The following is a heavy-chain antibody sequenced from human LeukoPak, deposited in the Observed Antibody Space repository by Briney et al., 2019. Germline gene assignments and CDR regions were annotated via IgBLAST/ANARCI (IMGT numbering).Heavy chain of an antibody. CDR2: ISYDESNK. CDR1: GFTFSSYA. Sequence: GGSLRLSCAASGFTFSSYAMHWVRQAPGKGLEWVAVISYDESNKYYADSVKGRFTISRDNSKNTLYLQMNSLRAEDTAVYYCASTGGYSSGWYNYYYYYGMDVWGQGTTVTVSS. CDR3: ASTGGYSSGWYNYYYYYGMDV. V-gene: IGHV3-30*04. D-gene: IGHD6-19*01. J-gene: IGHJ6*02.